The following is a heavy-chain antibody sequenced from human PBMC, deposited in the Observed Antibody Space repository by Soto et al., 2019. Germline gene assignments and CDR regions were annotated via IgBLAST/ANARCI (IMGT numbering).Heavy chain of an antibody. CDR2: IYYSGST. V-gene: IGHV4-30-4*01. Sequence: SETLSLTCTVSGGSISSGDYYWSWIRQPPGKGLEWIGYIYYSGSTYYNPSLKSRVTISVDTSKNQFSLKLSSVTAADTAVYYCASSLVPAAYVYKPGTHDYSNSGAEYFQHWGQGTLVTVSS. J-gene: IGHJ1*01. CDR1: GGSISSGDYY. D-gene: IGHD2-2*01. CDR3: ASSLVPAAYVYKPGTHDYSNSGAEYFQH.